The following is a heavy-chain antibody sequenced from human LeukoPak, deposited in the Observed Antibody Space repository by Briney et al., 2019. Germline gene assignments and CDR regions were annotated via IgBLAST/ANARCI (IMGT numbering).Heavy chain of an antibody. CDR2: IWYDGNNK. J-gene: IGHJ4*02. Sequence: PGRSLRLSCAASGFTFSKYGMHWARQAPGKGLEWVAVIWYDGNNKWYADSVKGRFTISRDNSRNTLYLQMDYLRAEDTAVYYCARDLSKGAYFDYWGQGTLVTVSS. D-gene: IGHD6-6*01. V-gene: IGHV3-33*01. CDR3: ARDLSKGAYFDY. CDR1: GFTFSKYG.